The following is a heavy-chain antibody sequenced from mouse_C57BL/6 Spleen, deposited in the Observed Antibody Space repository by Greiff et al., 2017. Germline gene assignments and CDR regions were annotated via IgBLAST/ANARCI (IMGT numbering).Heavy chain of an antibody. CDR3: ARLSMGYFDY. J-gene: IGHJ2*01. Sequence: DVKLVESGGGLVKPGGSLKLSCAASGFTFSDYGMHWVRQAPEKGLEWVAYISSGSSTIYYADTVKGRFTISRDNAKNTLFLQMTSLRSEDTAMYYCARLSMGYFDYWGQGTTLTVSS. CDR2: ISSGSSTI. V-gene: IGHV5-17*01. D-gene: IGHD1-1*02. CDR1: GFTFSDYG.